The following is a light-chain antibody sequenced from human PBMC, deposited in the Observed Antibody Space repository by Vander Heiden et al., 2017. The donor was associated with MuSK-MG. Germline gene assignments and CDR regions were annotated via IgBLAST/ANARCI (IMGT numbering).Light chain of an antibody. J-gene: IGLJ3*02. Sequence: HSVLTHPPSASGTPGQRVTISCSGSDSNIGASTVSWYQQLPGMAPQLLIYSTNRRPSAVPDRCSGAKSGPSASLIISGLQSEDEADYSCAAWDDSLNGPVFGGGTTLTVL. V-gene: IGLV1-44*01. CDR2: STN. CDR1: DSNIGAST. CDR3: AAWDDSLNGPV.